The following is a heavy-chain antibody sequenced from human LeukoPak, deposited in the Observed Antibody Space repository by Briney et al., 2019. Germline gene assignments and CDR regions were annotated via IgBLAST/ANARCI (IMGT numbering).Heavy chain of an antibody. CDR2: IYHSGST. CDR1: GGSISSSNW. D-gene: IGHD1-26*01. Sequence: SGTLSLTCAVSGGSISSSNWRSCVRQPPGKGLEWIGEIYHSGSTNYNPSLKGRVTISVDKSKNQFSLKLSSVTAADTAVYYCAWTGIVGATNIDCWGQGTLVTVSS. CDR3: AWTGIVGATNIDC. J-gene: IGHJ4*02. V-gene: IGHV4-4*02.